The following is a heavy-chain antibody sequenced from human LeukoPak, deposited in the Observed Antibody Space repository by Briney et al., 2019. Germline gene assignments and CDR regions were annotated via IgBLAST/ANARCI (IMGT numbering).Heavy chain of an antibody. CDR1: GGSITTYY. J-gene: IGHJ5*02. Sequence: SETLSLTCNVSGGSITTYYWTWIRQPAGKGLEWIGRIYTSGSTNYNPSLKSRVTMSVDTSKNQFSLKLSSVTAADTAVYYCARARAAYNWLDPWGQGTLVTVSS. D-gene: IGHD6-25*01. CDR3: ARARAAYNWLDP. V-gene: IGHV4-4*07. CDR2: IYTSGST.